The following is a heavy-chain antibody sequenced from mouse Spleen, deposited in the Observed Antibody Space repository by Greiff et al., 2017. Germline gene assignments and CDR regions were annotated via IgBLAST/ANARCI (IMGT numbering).Heavy chain of an antibody. CDR3: ARDYNGSRFAY. J-gene: IGHJ3*01. CDR1: GFTFSDYG. D-gene: IGHD1-1*01. Sequence: EVKLMESGGGLVKPGGSLKLSCAASGFTFSDYGMHWVRQAPEKGLEWVAYISSGSSTIYYEDTVKGRFTISRDNAKNTKFLQMTSLRSEDTAMYCGARDYNGSRFAYWGQGTLVTVSA. V-gene: IGHV5-17*01. CDR2: ISSGSSTI.